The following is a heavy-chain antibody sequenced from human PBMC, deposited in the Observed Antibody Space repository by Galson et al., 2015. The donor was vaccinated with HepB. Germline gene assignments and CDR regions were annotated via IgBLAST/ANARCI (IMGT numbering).Heavy chain of an antibody. J-gene: IGHJ4*02. CDR3: ANEFRDLVLDY. CDR2: ISYDGSNK. V-gene: IGHV3-30*18. Sequence: SLRLSCAASGFTFSSYGMHWVRQAPGKGLEWVAVISYDGSNKYYADSVKGRFTISRDNSKNTLYLQMNSLRAEDTAVYYCANEFRDLVLDYWGQGTLVTVSS. D-gene: IGHD6-13*01. CDR1: GFTFSSYG.